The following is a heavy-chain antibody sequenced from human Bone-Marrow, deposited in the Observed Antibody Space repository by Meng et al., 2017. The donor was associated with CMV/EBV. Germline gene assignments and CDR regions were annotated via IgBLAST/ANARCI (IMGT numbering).Heavy chain of an antibody. CDR1: GFTLNNYG. V-gene: IGHV3-30*02. CDR2: MRYDGSVE. D-gene: IGHD4-17*01. Sequence: GGSLRLSCVTSGFTLNNYGMHWVRQAPGKGLEWVAFMRYDGSVEYYADSVKGRFIMSREYSRNIVYLHMNTRRPEDTAVYYCAKETTDVDSGMDVWGQGTTVTVSS. J-gene: IGHJ6*02. CDR3: AKETTDVDSGMDV.